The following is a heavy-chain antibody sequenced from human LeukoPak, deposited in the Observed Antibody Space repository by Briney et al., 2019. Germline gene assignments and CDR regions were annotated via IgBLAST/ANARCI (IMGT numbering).Heavy chain of an antibody. CDR2: ISSSGSTI. J-gene: IGHJ4*02. Sequence: PGRSLRLSCAASGFTFSSYAMHWVRQAPGKGLEWVSYISSSGSTIYYADSVKGRFTISRDNAKNSLYLQMNSLRAEDTAVYYCAVAGVLDYYFDYWGQGTLVTVSS. CDR3: AVAGVLDYYFDY. CDR1: GFTFSSYA. V-gene: IGHV3-48*04. D-gene: IGHD3-9*01.